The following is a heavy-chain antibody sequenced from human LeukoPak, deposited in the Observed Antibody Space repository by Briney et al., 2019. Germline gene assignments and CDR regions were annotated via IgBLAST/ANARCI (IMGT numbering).Heavy chain of an antibody. D-gene: IGHD2-21*02. CDR2: IRYDGSNK. V-gene: IGHV3-30*02. CDR1: GFTFSSYG. J-gene: IGHJ3*02. CDR3: ANGPSRVTEQNFGDAFDI. Sequence: GGSLRLSCAASGFTFSSYGMHWVRQAPGKGLEWVAFIRYDGSNKYYADSVKGRFTISRDNSKNTLYLQMNSLRAEDTAVYYCANGPSRVTEQNFGDAFDIWGQGTMVTVSS.